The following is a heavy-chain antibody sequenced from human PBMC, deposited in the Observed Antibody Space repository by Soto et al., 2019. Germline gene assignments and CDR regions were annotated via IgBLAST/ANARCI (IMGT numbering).Heavy chain of an antibody. V-gene: IGHV1-18*01. CDR3: ARDYSNGWYGDFDY. D-gene: IGHD6-19*01. Sequence: VNVSCKASGYTFTSYGISWVRQAPGQGLEWMGWISAYNGHTNYAQKLQGRVTMTTDTSTSTAYMELRSLRSDDTAVYYCARDYSNGWYGDFDYWGQGTLVTVSS. CDR2: ISAYNGHT. CDR1: GYTFTSYG. J-gene: IGHJ4*02.